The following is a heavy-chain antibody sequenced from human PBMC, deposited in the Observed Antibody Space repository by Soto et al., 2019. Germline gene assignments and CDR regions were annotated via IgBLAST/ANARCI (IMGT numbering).Heavy chain of an antibody. CDR2: INPSGGNT. V-gene: IGHV1-46*01. D-gene: IGHD3-3*01. Sequence: SSVNVSCKASGYTFTSYYMHWVRQAPGQGLEWMGIINPSGGNTRYAQKFQGRVTITRDTSASTAYMELSSLRSEDTAVYYCARAGYDFWSGYWDTLDYWGQGTLVTVSS. J-gene: IGHJ4*02. CDR1: GYTFTSYY. CDR3: ARAGYDFWSGYWDTLDY.